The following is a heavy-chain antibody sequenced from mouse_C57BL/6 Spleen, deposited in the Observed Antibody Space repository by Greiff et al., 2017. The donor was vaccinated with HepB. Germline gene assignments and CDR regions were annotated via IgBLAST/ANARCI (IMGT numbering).Heavy chain of an antibody. J-gene: IGHJ3*01. V-gene: IGHV1-15*01. CDR1: GYTFTDYE. CDR2: IDPETGGT. Sequence: VQLQQSGAELVRPGASVTLSCKASGYTFTDYEMHWVKQTPVHGLEWIGAIDPETGGTAYNQKFKGKAILTADKSSSTAYMELRSLTSEDSAVYYCTSPITTVVDRGFAYWGQGTLVTVSA. CDR3: TSPITTVVDRGFAY. D-gene: IGHD1-1*01.